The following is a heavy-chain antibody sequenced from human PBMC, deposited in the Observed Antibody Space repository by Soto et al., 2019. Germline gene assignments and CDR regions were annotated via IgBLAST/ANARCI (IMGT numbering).Heavy chain of an antibody. V-gene: IGHV4-59*12. D-gene: IGHD1-20*01. CDR2: IYYSGST. Sequence: PSETLSLTCTVSGGSISSYYWSWIRQPPGKGLEWIGYIYYSGSTNYNPSLKSRVTISVDTSKNQFSLKLSSVTAADTAVYYCARGRIMSLYAMRNWFDPWGQGTLVPVSS. CDR3: ARGRIMSLYAMRNWFDP. J-gene: IGHJ5*02. CDR1: GGSISSYY.